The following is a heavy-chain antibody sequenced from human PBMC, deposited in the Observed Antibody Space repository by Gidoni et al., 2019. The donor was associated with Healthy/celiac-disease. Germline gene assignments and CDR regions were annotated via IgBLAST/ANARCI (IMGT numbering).Heavy chain of an antibody. J-gene: IGHJ5*02. Sequence: QVTLKESGPVLVKPTEPLTLTCTVSGFSLSNARMGVSWIRQPPGKALEWLAHIFSNDEKSYSTSLKSRLTISKDTSKSQVVLTMTNMDPVDTATYYCARTIGWQQLVRWFDPWGQGTLVTVSS. CDR3: ARTIGWQQLVRWFDP. V-gene: IGHV2-26*01. D-gene: IGHD6-13*01. CDR2: IFSNDEK. CDR1: GFSLSNARMG.